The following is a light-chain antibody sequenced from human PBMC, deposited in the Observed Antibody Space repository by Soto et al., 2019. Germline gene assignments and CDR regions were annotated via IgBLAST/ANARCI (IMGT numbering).Light chain of an antibody. Sequence: TQSPATLSASVGDRVTITCRASQSISRWLAWYQQKPGKAPKVLIWDASSLQRGVPSRFSGSGSETEFTLTISRLQPDDFATYFCHSRAFGQGTRLEIK. CDR1: QSISRW. V-gene: IGKV1-5*01. J-gene: IGKJ5*01. CDR2: DAS. CDR3: HSRA.